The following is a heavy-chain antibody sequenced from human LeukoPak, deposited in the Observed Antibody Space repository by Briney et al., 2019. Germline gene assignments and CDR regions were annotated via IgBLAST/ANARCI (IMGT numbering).Heavy chain of an antibody. CDR2: ISSSSSTI. J-gene: IGHJ3*02. V-gene: IGHV3-48*04. D-gene: IGHD5-18*01. Sequence: GGSLRLSCAASGFTFSSYSMNWVRQAPGKGLEWVSYISSSSSTIYYADSVKGRFTISRDNAKNSLYLQMNSLRAEDTALYYCAKDRGYSYGTDAFDIWGQGTMVTVSS. CDR1: GFTFSSYS. CDR3: AKDRGYSYGTDAFDI.